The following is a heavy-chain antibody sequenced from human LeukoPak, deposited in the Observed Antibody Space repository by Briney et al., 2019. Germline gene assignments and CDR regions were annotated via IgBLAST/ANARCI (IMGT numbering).Heavy chain of an antibody. CDR1: GGTFSSYA. CDR2: IIPIFGTA. J-gene: IGHJ4*02. CDR3: ARVRVAGGPDVDTAMDLIGVVY. D-gene: IGHD5-18*01. V-gene: IGHV1-69*13. Sequence: GASVKVSCKASGGTFSSYAISWVRQAPGQGLEWMGGIIPIFGTANYAQKFQGRVTITADESTSTAYMELSSLRSEDTAVYYCARVRVAGGPDVDTAMDLIGVVYWGQGTLVTVSS.